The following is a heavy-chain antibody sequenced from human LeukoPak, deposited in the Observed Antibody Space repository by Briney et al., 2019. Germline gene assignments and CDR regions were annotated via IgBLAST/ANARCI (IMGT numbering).Heavy chain of an antibody. CDR3: ARESMVRGVKHSYYFDY. V-gene: IGHV3-7*05. Sequence: PGGSLRLSCTASGFTFSRYAMHWVRQAPGKGLEWVANIKQDGSEKYYVDSVKGRFTISRDNAKNSLYLQMNSLRAEDTAVYYCARESMVRGVKHSYYFDYWGQGTLVTVSS. CDR1: GFTFSRYA. J-gene: IGHJ4*02. D-gene: IGHD3-10*01. CDR2: IKQDGSEK.